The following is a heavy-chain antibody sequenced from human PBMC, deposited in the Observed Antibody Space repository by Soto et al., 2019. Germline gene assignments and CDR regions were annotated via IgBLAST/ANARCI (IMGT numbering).Heavy chain of an antibody. V-gene: IGHV1-18*01. J-gene: IGHJ6*02. CDR3: ARGSAVSSPHYYYGMDV. CDR1: GYTFTSYG. Sequence: ASVKVSCKASGYTFTSYGIIWVRQAPGQGLEWMGWISAYNGNTNYAQKLQGRVTMTTDTSTSTAYMELRSLRSDDTAVYYCARGSAVSSPHYYYGMDVWGQGTTVTVSS. D-gene: IGHD2-15*01. CDR2: ISAYNGNT.